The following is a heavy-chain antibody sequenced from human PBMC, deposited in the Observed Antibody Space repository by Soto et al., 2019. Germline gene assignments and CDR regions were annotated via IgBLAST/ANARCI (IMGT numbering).Heavy chain of an antibody. Sequence: GGSLRLSCNFTFSMYSMNWVRQAPGKGLEWVASISSGSAFIKYADSVKGRFSISRDNAKNSVSLQMNSLRAEDTAMYYCTREKGGSSNSWFAPWGRETLATSSS. V-gene: IGHV3-21*01. CDR2: ISSGSAFI. CDR1: FTFSMYS. D-gene: IGHD1-26*01. J-gene: IGHJ5*02. CDR3: TREKGGSSNSWFAP.